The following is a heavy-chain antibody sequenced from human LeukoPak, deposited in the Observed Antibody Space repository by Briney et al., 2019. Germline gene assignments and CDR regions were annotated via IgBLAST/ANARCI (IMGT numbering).Heavy chain of an antibody. D-gene: IGHD3-3*01. J-gene: IGHJ2*01. CDR3: ARALITTHWYFDL. Sequence: PSETLSLTCTVSGGSISSYCWSWIRQPPGKGLEWIGYIYYSGSTNYNPSLKSRVTISVDTSKNQFSLKLSSVTAADTAVYYCARALITTHWYFDLWGRGTLVTVSS. CDR2: IYYSGST. V-gene: IGHV4-59*01. CDR1: GGSISSYC.